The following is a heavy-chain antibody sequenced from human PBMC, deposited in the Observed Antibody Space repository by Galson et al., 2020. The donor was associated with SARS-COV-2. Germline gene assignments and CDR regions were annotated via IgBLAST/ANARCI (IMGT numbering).Heavy chain of an antibody. CDR1: GFTFSSYA. CDR2: ISYDGSNK. Sequence: GGSLRLSCAASGFTFSSYAMHWVRQAPGKGLEWVAVISYDGSNKYYAYSVKGRFTISRDNSKNTLYLQMNSLRAEDTAVYYCARDGSSSWYGASGYWGQGTLVTVSS. V-gene: IGHV3-30-3*01. CDR3: ARDGSSSWYGASGY. D-gene: IGHD6-13*01. J-gene: IGHJ4*02.